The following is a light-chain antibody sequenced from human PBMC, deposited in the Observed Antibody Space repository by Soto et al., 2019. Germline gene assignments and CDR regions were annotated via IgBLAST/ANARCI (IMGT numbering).Light chain of an antibody. CDR3: QQYGSSPLT. V-gene: IGKV3-20*01. Sequence: EIVLTQSPGTLSLSPGERVALSCRASQSVSNSYLAWYQQKPGQPPRLLIYGASSRATGIPDRFSGSGSGTDFTLTISRLEPEDFAVYYCQQYGSSPLTFGGGTKVEIK. CDR1: QSVSNSY. J-gene: IGKJ4*01. CDR2: GAS.